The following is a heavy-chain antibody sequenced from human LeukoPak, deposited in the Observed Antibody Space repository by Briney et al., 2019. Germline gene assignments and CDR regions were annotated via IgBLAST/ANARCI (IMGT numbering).Heavy chain of an antibody. V-gene: IGHV3-23*01. D-gene: IGHD5-24*01. J-gene: IGHJ6*02. CDR3: AKDRPRSRGRDAYRELYYYNGTDV. CDR1: GFTFSSYA. CDR2: ISGSGANT. Sequence: GGSLRLSCVASGFTFSSYAMTWVRQAPGKGLEWVSDISGSGANTYYADSVKGRFTISRDNSKNTLYLQMNSLRAEDTAIYYCAKDRPRSRGRDAYRELYYYNGTDVWGQGTTVTASS.